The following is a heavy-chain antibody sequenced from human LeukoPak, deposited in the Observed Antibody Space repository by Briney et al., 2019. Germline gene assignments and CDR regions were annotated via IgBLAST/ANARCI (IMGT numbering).Heavy chain of an antibody. CDR3: ARGCGGSCYSGIY. CDR1: VFTVSSNY. J-gene: IGHJ4*02. V-gene: IGHV3-66*01. CDR2: IYSGGST. Sequence: PGGSLRLSCAASVFTVSSNYMSWVRQAPGKGLEWVSVIYSGGSTYYADSVKGRFTISRDNSKNTLYLQMNSLRAEDTAVYYCARGCGGSCYSGIYWGQGTLVTVSS. D-gene: IGHD2-15*01.